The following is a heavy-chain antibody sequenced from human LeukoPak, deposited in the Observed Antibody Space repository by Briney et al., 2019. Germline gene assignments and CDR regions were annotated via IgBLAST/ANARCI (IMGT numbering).Heavy chain of an antibody. D-gene: IGHD6-13*01. CDR1: GGSISSSSYNY. J-gene: IGHJ5*02. CDR3: AKDYSRNWFDP. V-gene: IGHV4-39*02. CDR2: IYYSGST. Sequence: SETLSLTCTVSGGSISSSSYNYWGWIRQPPGKGLEWIGTIYYSGSTYYNPSLKSRVTISVDTSKNQFSLKLSSVTAAGTAVYYCAKDYSRNWFDPWGRGHLVIVSS.